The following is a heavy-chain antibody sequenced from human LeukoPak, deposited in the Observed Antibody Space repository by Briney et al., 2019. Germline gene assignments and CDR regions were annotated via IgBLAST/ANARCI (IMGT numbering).Heavy chain of an antibody. CDR1: GGSISSGGYY. CDR3: ARGGMTTVTIDY. Sequence: SETLSLACTVSGGSISSGGYYWSWIRQHPGKGLEWIGYIYYSGSTYYNPSLKSRVTISVDTSKNQFSLKLSSVTAADTAVYYCARGGMTTVTIDYWGQGTLVTVSS. D-gene: IGHD4-11*01. V-gene: IGHV4-31*03. CDR2: IYYSGST. J-gene: IGHJ4*02.